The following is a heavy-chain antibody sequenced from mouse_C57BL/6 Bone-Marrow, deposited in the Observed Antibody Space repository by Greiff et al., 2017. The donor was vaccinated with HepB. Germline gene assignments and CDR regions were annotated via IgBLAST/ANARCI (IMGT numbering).Heavy chain of an antibody. CDR3: LYYYGSSYRIYWYFDV. D-gene: IGHD1-1*01. J-gene: IGHJ1*03. CDR1: GYTFTDYE. CDR2: IDPETGGT. Sequence: VQLVESGAELLRPGASVTLSCKASGYTFTDYEMHWVKQTPVHGLEWIGAIDPETGGTAYNQKFKGKAILTADKSSSTAYIELRSLTSEDSAVYYCLYYYGSSYRIYWYFDVWGTGTTVTVSS. V-gene: IGHV1-15*01.